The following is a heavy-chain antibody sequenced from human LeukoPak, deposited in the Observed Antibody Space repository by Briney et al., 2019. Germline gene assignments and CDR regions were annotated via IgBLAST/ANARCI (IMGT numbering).Heavy chain of an antibody. CDR1: GGSFSGYY. CDR3: AALRYLDY. CDR2: INHSGST. Sequence: SETLSLTCAVHGGSFSGYYWSWIRQPPGKGREGIGEINHSGSTNYNPSLKSAVTISLDTSKNQFSLQLSSVTAADTAVYYCAALRYLDYWGQGTLVTVSS. D-gene: IGHD3-9*01. V-gene: IGHV4-34*01. J-gene: IGHJ4*02.